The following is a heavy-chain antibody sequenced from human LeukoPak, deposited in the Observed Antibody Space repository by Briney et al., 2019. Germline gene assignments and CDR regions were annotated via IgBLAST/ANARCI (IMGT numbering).Heavy chain of an antibody. J-gene: IGHJ6*02. CDR1: GYTFTSYY. CDR3: ARAATPAYYYDILTGYYDYYYGMDV. V-gene: IGHV1-46*01. D-gene: IGHD3-9*01. Sequence: ASVKVSCKASGYTFTSYYMHWVRQAPGQGLEWMGIINPSGGSTSYAQKFQGRVTMTRDTSTSTVYMELSSLRSEDTAVYYCARAATPAYYYDILTGYYDYYYGMDVWGQGTTVTVSS. CDR2: INPSGGST.